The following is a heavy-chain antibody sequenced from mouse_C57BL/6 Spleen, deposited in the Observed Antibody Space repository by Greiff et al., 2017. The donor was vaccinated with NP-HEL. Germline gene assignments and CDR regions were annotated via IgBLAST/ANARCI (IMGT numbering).Heavy chain of an antibody. CDR2: ISYSGST. CDR1: GYSITSGYD. Sequence: EVKLVESGPGMVKPSQSLSLTCTVTGYSITSGYDWHWIRHFPGNKLEWMGYISYSGSTNYNPSLKSRISITHDTSKNHFFLKLNSVTTEDTATYYCARDGANWAPYWYFDVWGTGTTVTVSS. CDR3: ARDGANWAPYWYFDV. V-gene: IGHV3-1*01. D-gene: IGHD4-1*01. J-gene: IGHJ1*03.